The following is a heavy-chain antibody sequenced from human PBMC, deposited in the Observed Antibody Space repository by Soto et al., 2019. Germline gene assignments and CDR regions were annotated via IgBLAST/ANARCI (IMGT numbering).Heavy chain of an antibody. Sequence: QIQLVQSGAEVKKPGASVKVSCKASGYTFTDHGISWVRQAPGQGFEWMGWISAYNDYTAYAQKFQGRVNMTTDKYTNTAYMELRSLTSDDTAVYYCAKDRPRLTKNFLDVYWGQGTLVTVSS. CDR3: AKDRPRLTKNFLDVY. CDR2: ISAYNDYT. CDR1: GYTFTDHG. D-gene: IGHD1-1*01. J-gene: IGHJ4*02. V-gene: IGHV1-18*01.